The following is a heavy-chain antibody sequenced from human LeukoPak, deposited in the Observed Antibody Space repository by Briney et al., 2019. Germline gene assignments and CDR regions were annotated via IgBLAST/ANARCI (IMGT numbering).Heavy chain of an antibody. D-gene: IGHD4-17*01. CDR1: GFSFSSYW. CDR2: INSDGSIT. V-gene: IGHV3-74*01. J-gene: IGHJ4*02. Sequence: AGSLRLSCAASGFSFSSYWMHWVRQAPGKGLVWVALINSDGSITSYADSVKGRFTISRDNAKNTLYLQMNSLRAEDTAVYYCAKDLPTVNTWIYFDYWGQGTLVTVSS. CDR3: AKDLPTVNTWIYFDY.